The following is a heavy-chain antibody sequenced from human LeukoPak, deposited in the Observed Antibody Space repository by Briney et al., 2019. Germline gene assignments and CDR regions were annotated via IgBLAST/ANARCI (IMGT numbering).Heavy chain of an antibody. CDR3: AKGPALLVYFDY. CDR2: ISSNGGST. J-gene: IGHJ4*02. Sequence: GGSLRLSCAASGFTFSSYAMHWVRQAPGKGLEYVSAISSNGGSTYYANSVKGRFTISRDNSKNTLYLQMNSLRAEDTAVYYCAKGPALLVYFDYWGQGTLVTVSS. D-gene: IGHD2-21*01. CDR1: GFTFSSYA. V-gene: IGHV3-64*01.